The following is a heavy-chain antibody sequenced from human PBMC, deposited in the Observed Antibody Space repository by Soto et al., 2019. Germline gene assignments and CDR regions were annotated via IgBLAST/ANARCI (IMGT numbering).Heavy chain of an antibody. V-gene: IGHV4-34*01. CDR2: INHSGST. CDR1: GGSFSGHF. J-gene: IGHJ4*02. D-gene: IGHD3-3*01. CDR3: AGWAVGIMVFGVPKDY. Sequence: SETLSLTCVVYGGSFSGHFWSWIRQPPGKGLEWIGEINHSGSTNYNPSLKSRVTISVDTSKNQFSLKLSSVTAADTAVYYCAGWAVGIMVFGVPKDYWGQGTLVTVLL.